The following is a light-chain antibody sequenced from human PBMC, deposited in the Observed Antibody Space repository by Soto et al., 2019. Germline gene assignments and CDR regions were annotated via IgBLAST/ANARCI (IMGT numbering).Light chain of an antibody. V-gene: IGKV1D-8*01. Sequence: ICMTQSPSLHSASXGDRVTLIWRTIKGISSYLAWYQQKPGXPPQLLXYAASTLQGGGPPRFSGSGSGTAFTRTISCLQSEDFATYYCQQYYSFPLTFGGGTKVDIK. J-gene: IGKJ4*01. CDR1: KGISSY. CDR3: QQYYSFPLT. CDR2: AAS.